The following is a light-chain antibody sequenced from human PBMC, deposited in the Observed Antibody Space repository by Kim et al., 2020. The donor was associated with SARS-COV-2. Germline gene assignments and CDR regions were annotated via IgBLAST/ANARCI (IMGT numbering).Light chain of an antibody. Sequence: ASVGDRVTITCRASQYISSYLNWYQQKPGEAPKLLIYGASSLQSGVPSRFSGSGSETDFTLTISSLQPEDFATYYCQQSYSTLWTFGQGTKVDIK. CDR2: GAS. V-gene: IGKV1-39*01. CDR1: QYISSY. J-gene: IGKJ1*01. CDR3: QQSYSTLWT.